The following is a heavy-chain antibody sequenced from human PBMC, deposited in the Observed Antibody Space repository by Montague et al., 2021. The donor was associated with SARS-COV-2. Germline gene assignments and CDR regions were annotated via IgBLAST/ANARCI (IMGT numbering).Heavy chain of an antibody. CDR2: IFYSGST. D-gene: IGHD1-1*01. CDR1: GDSISSTDHY. J-gene: IGHJ4*02. V-gene: IGHV4-39*01. Sequence: SETLSLTCTVSGDSISSTDHYWAWMRQPPGKGLEWIASIFYSGSTYYNPSLKSRVTISVDTSKNLFSLQLNSVTPADTSVYYCARHLRVGNRWNGFKVDYWGQGALVSVSS. CDR3: ARHLRVGNRWNGFKVDY.